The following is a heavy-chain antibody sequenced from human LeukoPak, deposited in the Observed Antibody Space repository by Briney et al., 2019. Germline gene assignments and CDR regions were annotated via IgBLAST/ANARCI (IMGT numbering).Heavy chain of an antibody. V-gene: IGHV3-48*01. J-gene: IGHJ2*01. Sequence: GGSLRLSCAASGFTFSSYTMNWVRQPPGKGLEWVSNIGTSSTTIYYADSVKGRFTISRDNAKNSLYLQMNSLRADDTAVYYCARMGGRWLRNWYFDLWGRGTLVTVSS. CDR3: ARMGGRWLRNWYFDL. CDR1: GFTFSSYT. D-gene: IGHD5-24*01. CDR2: IGTSSTTI.